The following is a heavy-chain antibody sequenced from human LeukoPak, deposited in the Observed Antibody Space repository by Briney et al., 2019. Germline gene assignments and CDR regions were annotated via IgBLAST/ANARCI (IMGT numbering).Heavy chain of an antibody. CDR3: ARGQGYDFWSGFRPSMYYYYMDV. CDR1: GGSFSGYC. D-gene: IGHD3-3*01. Sequence: SETLSLTCAVYGGSFSGYCWSWIRQPPGKGLEWIGEINHSGSTNYNPSLKSRVTISVDTSKNQFSLKLSSVTAADTAVYYCARGQGYDFWSGFRPSMYYYYMDVWGKGTTVTVSS. V-gene: IGHV4-34*01. J-gene: IGHJ6*03. CDR2: INHSGST.